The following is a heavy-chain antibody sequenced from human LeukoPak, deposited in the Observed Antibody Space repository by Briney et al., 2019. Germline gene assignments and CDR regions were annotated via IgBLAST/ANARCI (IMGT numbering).Heavy chain of an antibody. D-gene: IGHD3-10*01. CDR3: ARETGFPSYYMDV. J-gene: IGHJ6*03. CDR1: GDSISNYY. V-gene: IGHV4-4*07. Sequence: PSETLSLTCTVSGDSISNYYWSWIRQPAGKGLEWIGRIYTSGSTNYNPSLKSRVTMSVDTSKNQFSLKLSSVTAADTAVYYCARETGFPSYYMDVWGKGTTVTISS. CDR2: IYTSGST.